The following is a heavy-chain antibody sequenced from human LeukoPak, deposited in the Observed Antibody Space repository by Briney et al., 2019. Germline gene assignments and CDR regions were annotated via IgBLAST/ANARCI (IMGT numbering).Heavy chain of an antibody. CDR2: ISSSSSTI. CDR3: ARGSLTMVRGVIITGFDY. CDR1: GFTFSSYS. J-gene: IGHJ4*02. Sequence: GGSLRLSCAASGFTFSSYSMNWVRQAPGKGLEWVSYISSSSSTIYYADSVKGRFTISRDNAKNSLYLQMNSLRAEDTAVYYCARGSLTMVRGVIITGFDYWGQGTLVTVSS. D-gene: IGHD3-10*01. V-gene: IGHV3-48*04.